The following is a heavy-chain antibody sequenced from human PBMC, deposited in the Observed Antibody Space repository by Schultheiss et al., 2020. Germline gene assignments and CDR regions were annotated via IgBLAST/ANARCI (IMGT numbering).Heavy chain of an antibody. J-gene: IGHJ5*02. D-gene: IGHD3-10*01. V-gene: IGHV3-23*01. CDR2: ISSSGGST. CDR1: GFTFSTYV. CDR3: ARHSGGSKFDP. Sequence: GGSLRLSCAASGFTFSTYVMSWVRQAPGKGLEWVSTISSSGGSTFYADSVKGRFTISRDNSKNTLYLQMNSLRAEDTAVYYCARHSGGSKFDPWGQGTLVTVSS.